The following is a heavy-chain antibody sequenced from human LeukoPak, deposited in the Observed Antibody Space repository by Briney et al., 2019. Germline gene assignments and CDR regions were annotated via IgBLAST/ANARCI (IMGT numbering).Heavy chain of an antibody. CDR1: GYTFTGYY. V-gene: IGHV1-2*02. Sequence: ASVKVSCKASGYTFTGYYMHWVRQAPGQGLEWMGWINPNSGGTNYAQKFQGRVTMTRDMSISTAYMELSRLRSDDTAVYYCARGTFARADINWNYYFDYWGQGTLVTVSS. D-gene: IGHD1-7*01. CDR3: ARGTFARADINWNYYFDY. J-gene: IGHJ4*02. CDR2: INPNSGGT.